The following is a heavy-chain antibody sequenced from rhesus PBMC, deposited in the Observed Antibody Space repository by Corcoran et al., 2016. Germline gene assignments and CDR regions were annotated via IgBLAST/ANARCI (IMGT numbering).Heavy chain of an antibody. CDR3: ARRGNFDAFDF. CDR2: IDVNVAGT. CDR1: GGSIYGYS. V-gene: IGHV4-81*01. J-gene: IGHJ3*01. Sequence: QLQLQESGPGLVKPSETLSLTCAVSGGSIYGYSWSWIHKPPGKGLGWIEDIDVNVAGTNYNPSLKVLVTISKDTSKHQFSLNLRSVSAADTAVYYCARRGNFDAFDFWGQGLRVTVSS.